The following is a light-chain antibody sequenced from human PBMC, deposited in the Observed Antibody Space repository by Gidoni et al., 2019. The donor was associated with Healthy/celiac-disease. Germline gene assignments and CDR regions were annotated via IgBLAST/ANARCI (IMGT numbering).Light chain of an antibody. Sequence: QSALTQPASVSGSPGQSITISCTGTSSDVGGYNYVSWYQQHPAKAPKLILYAVTNRPSGVSDRFSGSKSGNTASLTISGRQAEDEADYYCSSFTSSSTYVFGPGTKVTVL. CDR3: SSFTSSSTYV. CDR2: AVT. V-gene: IGLV2-14*01. J-gene: IGLJ1*01. CDR1: SSDVGGYNY.